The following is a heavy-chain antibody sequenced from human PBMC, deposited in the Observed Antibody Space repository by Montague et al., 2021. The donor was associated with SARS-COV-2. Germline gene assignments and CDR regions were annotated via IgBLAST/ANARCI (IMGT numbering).Heavy chain of an antibody. J-gene: IGHJ4*02. CDR2: MYYSGST. CDR1: GGSISSYY. V-gene: IGHV4-59*13. Sequence: SETLSLTCAVSGGSISSYYWSWIRQPPGKGLEWIGYMYYSGSTNYNPSLKSRVTLSVDTSKNQFSLKLSSVTAADTAVYYCAREFDYWGQGTLVTVSS. CDR3: AREFDY.